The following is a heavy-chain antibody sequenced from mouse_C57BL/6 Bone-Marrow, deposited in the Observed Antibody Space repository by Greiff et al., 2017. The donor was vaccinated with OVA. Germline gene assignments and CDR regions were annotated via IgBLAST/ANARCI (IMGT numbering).Heavy chain of an antibody. J-gene: IGHJ2*01. CDR1: GYTFTDYN. CDR3: ARRGFITTVKGYYFDY. CDR2: INPNNGGT. Sequence: EVQLQQSGPELVKPGASVKIPCKASGYTFTDYNMDWVKQSHGKSLEWIGDINPNNGGTIYNQKFKGKATLTVDKSSSTAYMELRSLTSEDTAVYYCARRGFITTVKGYYFDYWGQGTTLTVSS. V-gene: IGHV1-18*01. D-gene: IGHD1-1*01.